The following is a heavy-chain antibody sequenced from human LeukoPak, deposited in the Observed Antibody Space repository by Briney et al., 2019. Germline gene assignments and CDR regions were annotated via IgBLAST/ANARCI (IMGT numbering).Heavy chain of an antibody. CDR3: ARRTGYYDYMDV. Sequence: ASVKVSCKASGYTFTSYDMNWVRQATGQGLEWMGWMNPNSGTTGYAQKFQGRVTMTRNTSISTAYMELSSLRSEDTAVYYCARRTGYYDYMDVWGKGTTVTVSS. J-gene: IGHJ6*03. V-gene: IGHV1-8*01. D-gene: IGHD2-8*02. CDR2: MNPNSGTT. CDR1: GYTFTSYD.